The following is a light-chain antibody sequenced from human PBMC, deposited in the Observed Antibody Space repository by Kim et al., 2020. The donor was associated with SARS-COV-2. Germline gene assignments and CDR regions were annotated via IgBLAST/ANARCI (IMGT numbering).Light chain of an antibody. V-gene: IGKV1-5*03. CDR1: QNVDHW. J-gene: IGKJ2*01. CDR3: QQYSSHSNFT. CDR2: RAS. Sequence: ASVGYIVTITCRASQNVDHWLAWYQQKAGKAPTLLIYRASALETGVPSRFSGSGSGTKFTLTISSLQPDDFATYFCQQYSSHSNFTFGQGTKLEI.